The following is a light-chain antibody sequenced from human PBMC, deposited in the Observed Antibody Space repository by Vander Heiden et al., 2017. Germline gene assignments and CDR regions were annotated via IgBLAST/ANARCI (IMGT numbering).Light chain of an antibody. CDR2: KDS. J-gene: IGLJ2*01. V-gene: IGLV3-27*01. Sequence: SYALPQPSSVSVSPGQPARITCSGDVLAAKYARWFPQQPAQAPWRVIYKDSGRPSGIPERFSGSSSGTTVTLTISGAQVEDEADYYCHSAADNNLVFGGGTKLTVL. CDR1: VLAAKY. CDR3: HSAADNNLV.